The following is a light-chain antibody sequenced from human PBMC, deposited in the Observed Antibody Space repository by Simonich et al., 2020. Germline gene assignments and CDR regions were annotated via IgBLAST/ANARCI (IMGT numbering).Light chain of an antibody. V-gene: IGLV2-14*01. Sequence: QSALTQPASVSGSPGQSVTISCTGTSSDVGGYNYVSWYQQHTGKAPKLMIYEVSKRPSGVSNRFAGSKSGNTASLTISGLQAEDEADYYCSSYTSSSTSVFGGGTKLTVL. CDR2: EVS. J-gene: IGLJ3*02. CDR1: SSDVGGYNY. CDR3: SSYTSSSTSV.